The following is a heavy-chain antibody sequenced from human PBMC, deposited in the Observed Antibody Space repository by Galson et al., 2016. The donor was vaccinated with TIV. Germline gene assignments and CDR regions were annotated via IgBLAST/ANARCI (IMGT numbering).Heavy chain of an antibody. CDR1: GFTFREYG. V-gene: IGHV3-23*01. CDR3: VRERRHCGDNCYLSYYFGMDV. Sequence: SLRLSCAVSGFTFREYGVSWVRQAPGKGLEWVSDINASGGSAYYGDPVKGRFTISRDNSKNTVYLQMNNLRAEDTAVYYCVRERRHCGDNCYLSYYFGMDVWGQGTTVTVSS. CDR2: INASGGSA. D-gene: IGHD2-21*01. J-gene: IGHJ6*02.